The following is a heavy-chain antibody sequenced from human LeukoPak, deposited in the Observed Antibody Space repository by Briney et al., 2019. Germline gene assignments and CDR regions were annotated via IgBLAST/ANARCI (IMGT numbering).Heavy chain of an antibody. V-gene: IGHV1-69*05. Sequence: GASVKVSCKASGGTFSSYAVSWVRQAPGQGLEWMGGIIPIFGTANYAQKFQGIVTMTRDTATNTVYMELSSLRSEDTAVYYCARAHYASSNIKVPFDVWGKGTTVTVSS. CDR2: IIPIFGTA. CDR1: GGTFSSYA. J-gene: IGHJ6*04. CDR3: ARAHYASSNIKVPFDV. D-gene: IGHD2-8*01.